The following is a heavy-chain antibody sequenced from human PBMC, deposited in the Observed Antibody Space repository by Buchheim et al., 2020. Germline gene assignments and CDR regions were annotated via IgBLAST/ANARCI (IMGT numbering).Heavy chain of an antibody. J-gene: IGHJ3*02. V-gene: IGHV4-61*02. Sequence: QVQLQESGPGLVKPSQTLSLTCTVSGGSISSGSYYWSWIRQPAGKGLEWIGRIYTSGCTNYNPSLKSRVTISVDTSKNQFSLKLSSVTAADTAVYYCASGDYYDSSGWTDAFDIWGQGT. CDR3: ASGDYYDSSGWTDAFDI. CDR2: IYTSGCT. CDR1: GGSISSGSYY. D-gene: IGHD3-22*01.